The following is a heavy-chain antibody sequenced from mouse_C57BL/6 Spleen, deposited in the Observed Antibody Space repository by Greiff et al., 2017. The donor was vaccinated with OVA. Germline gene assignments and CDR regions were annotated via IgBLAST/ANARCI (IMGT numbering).Heavy chain of an antibody. V-gene: IGHV1-62-2*01. J-gene: IGHJ3*01. CDR3: ARHEGAHYCGSPSCWFAY. CDR2: FYPGSGSI. CDR1: GYTFTEYT. D-gene: IGHD1-1*01. Sequence: LQESGAELVKPGASVKLSCKASGYTFTEYTIHWVKQRSGQGLEWIGWFYPGSGSIKYNEKFKDKATLTADKSSSTVYMELSRLTSEDSAVYFCARHEGAHYCGSPSCWFAYWGQGTLVTVSA.